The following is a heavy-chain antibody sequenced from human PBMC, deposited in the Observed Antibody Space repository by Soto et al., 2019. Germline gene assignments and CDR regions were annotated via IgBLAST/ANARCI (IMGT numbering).Heavy chain of an antibody. Sequence: SETLSLTCAGSGGTFSAEHWIWFRQPPGKGLEWFGEINHSGSTNYNPSLKSRVTISVDTSKNQFSLKLSSVTAADTAVYYCARGRIYDILTGYHNYYYYNRIHVWAQGTTGTVS. CDR1: GGTFSAEH. CDR3: ARGRIYDILTGYHNYYYYNRIHV. CDR2: INHSGST. V-gene: IGHV4-34*01. J-gene: IGHJ6*02. D-gene: IGHD3-9*01.